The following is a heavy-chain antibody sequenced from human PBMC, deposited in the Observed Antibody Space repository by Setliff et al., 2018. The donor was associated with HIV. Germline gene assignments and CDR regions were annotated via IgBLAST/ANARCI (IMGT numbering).Heavy chain of an antibody. CDR3: ARGRGSSSSWPIDY. D-gene: IGHD6-13*01. J-gene: IGHJ4*02. V-gene: IGHV4-61*05. CDR1: GGSISSSSHS. CDR2: DQRFGNI. Sequence: PSETLSLTCTVSGGSISSSSHSWSWIRQPPGKGLEWIGYDQRFGNINFNPSLKSRVTISVDASKNQFSLKLSSVTAADTAVYFCARGRGSSSSWPIDYWGQGTLVTVSS.